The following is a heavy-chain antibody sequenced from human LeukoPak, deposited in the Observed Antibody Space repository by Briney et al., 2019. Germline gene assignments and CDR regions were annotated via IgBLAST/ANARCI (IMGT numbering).Heavy chain of an antibody. D-gene: IGHD3-22*01. Sequence: SETLSLTCTVSGVSISSTSYYWGWIRQPPGKGLEWIGSIYYRGSAYYKPSLTSRVTISVDTSKNHFSLKLSSVTAADTAVYYCARHNYYGSGGTLDYWGQGTLVTVSS. V-gene: IGHV4-39*01. CDR2: IYYRGSA. J-gene: IGHJ4*02. CDR3: ARHNYYGSGGTLDY. CDR1: GVSISSTSYY.